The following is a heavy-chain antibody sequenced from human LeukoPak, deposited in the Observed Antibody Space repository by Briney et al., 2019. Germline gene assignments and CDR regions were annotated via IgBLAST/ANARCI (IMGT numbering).Heavy chain of an antibody. CDR1: GFTFSNAW. CDR3: ARDLIGGYNGGYFDS. CDR2: ISSSNSYI. J-gene: IGHJ4*02. D-gene: IGHD5-24*01. V-gene: IGHV3-21*01. Sequence: GGSLRLSCAASGFTFSNAWMSWVRQAPGKGLEWVSSISSSNSYIYYADSVKGRFTISKDDAKNSLSLHMNSLRAEDTAVYYCARDLIGGYNGGYFDSWGQGILVTVSS.